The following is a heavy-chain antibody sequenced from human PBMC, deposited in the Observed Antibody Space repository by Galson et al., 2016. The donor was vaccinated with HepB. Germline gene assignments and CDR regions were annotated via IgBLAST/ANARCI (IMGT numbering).Heavy chain of an antibody. CDR3: ATGSGSSSREDYYYYYGMDV. CDR2: SDPENGET. V-gene: IGHV1-24*01. J-gene: IGHJ6*02. CDR1: GYTLNEVY. Sequence: SVKVSCKVSGYTLNEVYIHWVRQAPGKGLEWMGGSDPENGETIYAQKFQGRVTMTEDTSTDTAYMELSSLRSEDTAVYYCATGSGSSSREDYYYYYGMDVWGQGTTVTVS. D-gene: IGHD6-6*01.